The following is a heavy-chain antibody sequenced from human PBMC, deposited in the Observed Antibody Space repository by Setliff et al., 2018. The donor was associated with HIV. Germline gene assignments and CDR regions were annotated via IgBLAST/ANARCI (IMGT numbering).Heavy chain of an antibody. Sequence: PSETLSLTCTVSGGSINSYSWNWIRQPPGKGLEWIGYIYTSGSTNYNPSLKSRVTISVDTSKNQFSLKLSSVTAADTAVYYCASGFRAVSYYYYYMDVWGKGTTVTVSS. CDR3: ASGFRAVSYYYYYMDV. D-gene: IGHD3-10*01. J-gene: IGHJ6*03. CDR2: IYTSGST. CDR1: GGSINSYS. V-gene: IGHV4-4*08.